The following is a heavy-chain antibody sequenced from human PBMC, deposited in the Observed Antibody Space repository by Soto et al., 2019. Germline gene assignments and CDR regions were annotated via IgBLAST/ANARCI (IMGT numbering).Heavy chain of an antibody. J-gene: IGHJ4*02. V-gene: IGHV3-23*01. CDR2: SYSSGGT. D-gene: IGHD6-13*01. CDR1: GFTLGKYT. CDR3: AGDREPAGIWTFDS. Sequence: GGSLRLSCAASGFTLGKYTMGWVRQAPGKGLEWVAESYSSGGTEYADSVKGRLTISRDNSKNTLFLQMNSLAVGDTALYYCAGDREPAGIWTFDSWGQGTLVTVSS.